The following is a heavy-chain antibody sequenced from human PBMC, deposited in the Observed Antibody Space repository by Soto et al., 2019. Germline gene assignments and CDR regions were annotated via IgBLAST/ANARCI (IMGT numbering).Heavy chain of an antibody. D-gene: IGHD2-15*01. J-gene: IGHJ5*02. V-gene: IGHV1-18*01. CDR1: GYTFTSYG. CDR2: ISAYNGNT. CDR3: ARVVGALGHWFDP. Sequence: QVQLEQSGAEVKKPGASVKVSCKASGYTFTSYGISWVRQAPGQGLEWMGRISAYNGNTNYAQKLQGRVTMTTDTPTSTAYLELGSLRSDDTAVYSCARVVGALGHWFDPWGQGTLVTVSS.